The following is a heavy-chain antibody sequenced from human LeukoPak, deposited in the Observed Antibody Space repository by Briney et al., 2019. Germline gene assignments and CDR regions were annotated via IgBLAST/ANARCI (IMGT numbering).Heavy chain of an antibody. V-gene: IGHV3-23*01. CDR1: GFTFSSYA. CDR3: ARSRSISAALEY. J-gene: IGHJ4*02. D-gene: IGHD6-13*01. Sequence: PGGSLRLSCATSGFTFSSYALTWVRQAPGKGLEWVSGISGSGRTYYADSVKGRFTISRDNSKNTLYLQMISLRAEGTAVYYCARSRSISAALEYWGQGTLVTVSS. CDR2: ISGSGRT.